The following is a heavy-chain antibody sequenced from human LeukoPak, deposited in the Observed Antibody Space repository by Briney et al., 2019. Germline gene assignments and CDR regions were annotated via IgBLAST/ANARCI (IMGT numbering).Heavy chain of an antibody. J-gene: IGHJ4*02. Sequence: PGGSLRLSCAASGFTFSTYWINWARQAPGKGLEWVGNINPDGSETYYVDSVKDRFIISRDNAKNSLYLQMNSLKTEDTAVYYCFGIFWGQGTLVTVSS. V-gene: IGHV3-7*01. D-gene: IGHD1-14*01. CDR2: INPDGSET. CDR1: GFTFSTYW. CDR3: FGIF.